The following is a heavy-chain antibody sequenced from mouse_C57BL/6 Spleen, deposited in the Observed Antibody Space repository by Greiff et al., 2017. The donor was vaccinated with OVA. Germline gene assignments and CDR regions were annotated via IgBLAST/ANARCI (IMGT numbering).Heavy chain of an antibody. Sequence: EVMLVESGGGLVKPGGSLKLSCAASGFTFSSYAMSWVRQTPEKRLEWVATISDGGSYTYYPDNVKGRFTISRDNAKNNLYLQMSHLKSEDTAMYYCARDPYYDYFDYWGQGTTLTVSS. CDR3: ARDPYYDYFDY. D-gene: IGHD1-1*01. J-gene: IGHJ2*01. V-gene: IGHV5-4*01. CDR1: GFTFSSYA. CDR2: ISDGGSYT.